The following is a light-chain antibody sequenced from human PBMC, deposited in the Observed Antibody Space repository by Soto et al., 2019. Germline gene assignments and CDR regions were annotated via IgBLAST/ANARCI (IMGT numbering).Light chain of an antibody. CDR3: QQYYSTPRT. CDR2: WAS. V-gene: IGKV4-1*01. Sequence: DIVMTQSPDSLAVSLGERATINCKSSQSVLYSSNNKNYLAWYQQKPGQPPKLLIYWASTRESGVPDRFSGSGSGTDFTLTISSLQAEDVAVYYGQQYYSTPRTVGQGTKVEIK. CDR1: QSVLYSSNNKNY. J-gene: IGKJ1*01.